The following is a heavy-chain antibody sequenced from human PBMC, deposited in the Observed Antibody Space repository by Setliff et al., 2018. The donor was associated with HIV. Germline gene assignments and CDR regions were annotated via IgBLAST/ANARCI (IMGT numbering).Heavy chain of an antibody. J-gene: IGHJ4*02. CDR3: ARIATYYDTSGYLIPYYFDY. CDR1: GDPMSSGSFF. D-gene: IGHD3-22*01. CDR2: IHNSGST. Sequence: SETLSLTCTVSGDPMSSGSFFWTWMRQAAGGRLEWIGHIHNSGSTNYNSSLKSRVTISVDKSKNLFSLKLSSVTAADTAMYYCARIATYYDTSGYLIPYYFDYWGQGTLVTVSS. V-gene: IGHV4-61*09.